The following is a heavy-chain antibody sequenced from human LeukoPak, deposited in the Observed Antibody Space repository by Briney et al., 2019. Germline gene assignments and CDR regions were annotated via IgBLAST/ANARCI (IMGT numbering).Heavy chain of an antibody. CDR1: GYTLTELS. D-gene: IGHD3-10*01. J-gene: IGHJ4*02. V-gene: IGHV1-24*01. Sequence: ASVKVSCKVSGYTLTELSIHWVRQAPGEGLEWMGGVDHEDGETIYAQKFQGRVTMTEDTSTDIAYMELSSLRSEDTAVYYCATVLLRVRGSYSFDFWGQGTLVTVSS. CDR2: VDHEDGET. CDR3: ATVLLRVRGSYSFDF.